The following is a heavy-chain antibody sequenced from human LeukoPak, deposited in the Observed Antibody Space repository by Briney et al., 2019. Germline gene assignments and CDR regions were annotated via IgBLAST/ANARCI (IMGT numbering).Heavy chain of an antibody. Sequence: GGSLRLSCAASGFTFSSYSMNWVRQAPGKGLEWVSYISSSSSTINYADSVKGRFTISRDNAKNSLYLQMNSLRAEDTAVYYCARDHLGFMGIVVVPAAASYKYFDYWGQGTLVTVSS. CDR2: ISSSSSTI. CDR1: GFTFSSYS. D-gene: IGHD2-2*03. CDR3: ARDHLGFMGIVVVPAAASYKYFDY. J-gene: IGHJ4*02. V-gene: IGHV3-48*01.